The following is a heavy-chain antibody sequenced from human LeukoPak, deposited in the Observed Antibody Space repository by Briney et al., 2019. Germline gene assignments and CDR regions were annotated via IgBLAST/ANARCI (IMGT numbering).Heavy chain of an antibody. CDR3: ARQQLSQLYYFDY. V-gene: IGHV4-59*02. J-gene: IGHJ4*02. Sequence: PSETLSLTCTVSGSSVSSYYWSWIRQPPGKGLEWIGYIYYSGSTNYNPSLKSRVTISVDTSKNQFSLKLSSVTAADTAVYYCARQQLSQLYYFDYWGQGTLVTVSS. D-gene: IGHD6-13*01. CDR1: GSSVSSYY. CDR2: IYYSGST.